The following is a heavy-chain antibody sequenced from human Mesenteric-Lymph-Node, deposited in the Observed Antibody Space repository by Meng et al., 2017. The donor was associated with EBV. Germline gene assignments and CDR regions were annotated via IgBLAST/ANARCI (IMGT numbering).Heavy chain of an antibody. V-gene: IGHV4-61*01. CDR3: ARDLGYSGYYPAY. CDR2: MYYSVIT. J-gene: IGHJ4*02. CDR1: GEFVISGSKY. Sequence: VMLQEQGHELVKPSGTLFILCTDAGEFVISGSKYWSGIRPSAGKGLEWIGYMYYSVITKYNPSLKRRVTISVDTSKNQFSLKLSSVTAADTALYYCARDLGYSGYYPAYWGQGTLVTVSS. D-gene: IGHD5-12*01.